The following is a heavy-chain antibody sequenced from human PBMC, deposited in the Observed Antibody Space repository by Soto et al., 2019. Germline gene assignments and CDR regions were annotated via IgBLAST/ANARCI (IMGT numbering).Heavy chain of an antibody. Sequence: QITLKESGPTLVKPTQTLTLTCTVSGSSLSTSGVGVGWIRQPPGKALEWLALIYWDDDKRYRPSLENRLTVNKDSYKNQVVLTMTNMLPVDTATYYCALISSAIPGHWGQGTLVIVSS. V-gene: IGHV2-5*02. CDR2: IYWDDDK. D-gene: IGHD6-6*01. J-gene: IGHJ4*02. CDR3: ALISSAIPGH. CDR1: GSSLSTSGVG.